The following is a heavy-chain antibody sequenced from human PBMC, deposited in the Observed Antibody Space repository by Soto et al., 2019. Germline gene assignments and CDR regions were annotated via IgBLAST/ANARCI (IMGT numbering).Heavy chain of an antibody. D-gene: IGHD5-18*01. CDR1: GFTFSSYA. CDR3: VKGDVDTAMVTADY. J-gene: IGHJ4*02. V-gene: IGHV3-64D*06. Sequence: GGSLRLSCSASGFTFSSYAMHWVRQAPGKGLEYVSAISSNGGSTYYADSVKGRFTISRDNSKNTLYLQMSSLRAEDTAVYYCVKGDVDTAMVTADYWGQGTLVTVSS. CDR2: ISSNGGST.